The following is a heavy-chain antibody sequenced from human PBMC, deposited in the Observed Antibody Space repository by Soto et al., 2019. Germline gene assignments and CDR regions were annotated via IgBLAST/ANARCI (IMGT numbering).Heavy chain of an antibody. Sequence: QITLKESGPTLVRPTQTLTLTCTFSGFSLSTTGVGVGWIRQPPGKALEWLALIYWDDDKRYSPSLKSRLTITKDTSSNDVILTMTNMDSVDTATYYCAQRLRDYGSGRERANYFDPWCQGTLVTVSS. D-gene: IGHD3-10*01. CDR2: IYWDDDK. CDR1: GFSLSTTGVG. V-gene: IGHV2-5*02. CDR3: AQRLRDYGSGRERANYFDP. J-gene: IGHJ5*02.